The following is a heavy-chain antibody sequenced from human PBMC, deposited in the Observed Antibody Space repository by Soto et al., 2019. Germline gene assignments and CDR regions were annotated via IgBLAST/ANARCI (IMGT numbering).Heavy chain of an antibody. Sequence: ASVKVSCKASGYTFTSYDINWVRQATGQGLEYLGWMNPNSGNTGYAQKFQGWVTMTRDTSISTAYMELSRLRSDDTAVYYCARGTMYNWFDPWGQGTLVTVSS. CDR3: ARGTMYNWFDP. CDR1: GYTFTSYD. D-gene: IGHD1-1*01. J-gene: IGHJ5*02. V-gene: IGHV1-8*01. CDR2: MNPNSGNT.